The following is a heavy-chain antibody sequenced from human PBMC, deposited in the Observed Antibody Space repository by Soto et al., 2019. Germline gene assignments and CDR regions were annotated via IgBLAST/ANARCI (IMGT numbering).Heavy chain of an antibody. Sequence: SETLSLTCAVYGGSFSGYYWSWIRQPPGKGLEWIGEINHSGSTNYNPSLKSRVTISVDTSKNQFSRKLSSVSAADTAVYYCARGGCSSTSCYSRYYYYGMDVWGQGNTVTVSS. V-gene: IGHV4-34*01. CDR3: ARGGCSSTSCYSRYYYYGMDV. CDR1: GGSFSGYY. J-gene: IGHJ6*02. CDR2: INHSGST. D-gene: IGHD2-2*01.